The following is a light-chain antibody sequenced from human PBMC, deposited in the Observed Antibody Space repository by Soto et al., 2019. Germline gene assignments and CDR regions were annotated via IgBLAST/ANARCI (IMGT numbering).Light chain of an antibody. Sequence: DIQMTQSPSSLSASVGDRVTISCRASQSVYTYLSWYQQQPGKAPRLLIYSASNLLSGVPSRFSGSGSGTDFTLTISSLQPEDFATYYCQQSYSLTWTFGQGTKVDIK. J-gene: IGKJ1*01. CDR2: SAS. V-gene: IGKV1-39*01. CDR3: QQSYSLTWT. CDR1: QSVYTY.